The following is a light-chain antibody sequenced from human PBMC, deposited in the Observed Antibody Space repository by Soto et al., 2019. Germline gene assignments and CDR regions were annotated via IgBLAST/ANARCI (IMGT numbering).Light chain of an antibody. J-gene: IGKJ2*01. Sequence: DIQMTQSPSSVSASVGDRVTITCRSSQGISSWLAWYPQKPGKAPKLLISAASSLQSGVPSRFSGSGSAADFTLTTSSLQPEDFPAYYWQQSNSLPYTFGQSSKLEIK. CDR2: AAS. V-gene: IGKV1-12*02. CDR3: QQSNSLPYT. CDR1: QGISSW.